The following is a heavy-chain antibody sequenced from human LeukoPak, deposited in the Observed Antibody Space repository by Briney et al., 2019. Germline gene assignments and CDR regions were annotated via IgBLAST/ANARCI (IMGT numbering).Heavy chain of an antibody. CDR1: GGSFSGYY. J-gene: IGHJ4*02. CDR2: INHSGST. CDR3: ARGLGAVAGRGGWNYFDY. D-gene: IGHD6-19*01. Sequence: PSETLSLTCAVYGGSFSGYYWSWLRQPPGKGLEWIGEINHSGSTSYNPSLKSRVTISVDTSKNQFSLKLSSVTAADTAVYYCARGLGAVAGRGGWNYFDYWGQGTLVTVSS. V-gene: IGHV4-34*01.